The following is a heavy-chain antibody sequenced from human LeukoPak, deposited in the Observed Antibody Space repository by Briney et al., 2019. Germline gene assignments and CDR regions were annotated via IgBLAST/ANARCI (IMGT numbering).Heavy chain of an antibody. D-gene: IGHD3-3*01. Sequence: KPSETLSLTCTVSGYSISSGYYWGLIRQPPGKGLEWIGSIYHSGSTYYNPSLKSRVTISVDTSKNQFSLKLSSVTAADTAVYYCAREGYDFWSGYYSMYNWFDPWGQGTLVTVSS. CDR2: IYHSGST. J-gene: IGHJ5*02. V-gene: IGHV4-38-2*02. CDR3: AREGYDFWSGYYSMYNWFDP. CDR1: GYSISSGYY.